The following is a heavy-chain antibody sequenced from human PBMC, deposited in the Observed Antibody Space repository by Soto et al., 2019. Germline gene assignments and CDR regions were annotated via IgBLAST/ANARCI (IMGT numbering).Heavy chain of an antibody. CDR1: GYTFTKYA. CDR2: ISVYNGNT. J-gene: IGHJ6*02. CDR3: AREGAGLYYYYYGMDV. D-gene: IGHD6-19*01. Sequence: QVQLVQSGAEVKTPGASVKVSCKASGYTFTKYAISWMRQAPGQGLEWVGWISVYNGNTKYAENLQGRVTVNTDTXTXTVYMELRSLRSDDTAVYYCAREGAGLYYYYYGMDVWGQGTTVTVPS. V-gene: IGHV1-18*01.